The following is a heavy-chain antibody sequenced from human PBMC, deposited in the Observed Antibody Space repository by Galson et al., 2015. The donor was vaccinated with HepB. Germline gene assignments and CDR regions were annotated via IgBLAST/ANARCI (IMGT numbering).Heavy chain of an antibody. CDR1: GYTLTELS. V-gene: IGHV1-24*01. J-gene: IGHJ3*02. CDR2: FDPEDGET. Sequence: SVKVSCKVSGYTLTELSMHWVRQAPGKGLEWMGGFDPEDGETIYAQKFQGRVTMTEDTSTDTAYMELNSLRSEDTAVYYCATGIVGARSDKIKGAFDIWGQGTMVTVSS. CDR3: ATGIVGARSDKIKGAFDI. D-gene: IGHD1-26*01.